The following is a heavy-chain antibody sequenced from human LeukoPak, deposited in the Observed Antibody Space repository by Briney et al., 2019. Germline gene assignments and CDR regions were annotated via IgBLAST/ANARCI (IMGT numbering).Heavy chain of an antibody. CDR3: AREDIAVAEGKFDY. CDR1: GFTFSSYS. D-gene: IGHD6-19*01. CDR2: ISSSSSYI. J-gene: IGHJ4*02. Sequence: GGSLRLSCAASGFTFSSYSMNWVRQAPGKGLEWVSPISSSSSYIYYADSVKGRFTISRDNAKNSLYLQMNSLRAEDTAVYYCAREDIAVAEGKFDYWGQGTLVTVSS. V-gene: IGHV3-21*01.